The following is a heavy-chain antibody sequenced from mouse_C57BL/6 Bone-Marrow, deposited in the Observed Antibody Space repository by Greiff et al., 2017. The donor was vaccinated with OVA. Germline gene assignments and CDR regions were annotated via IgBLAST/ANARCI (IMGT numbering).Heavy chain of an antibody. V-gene: IGHV5-4*01. D-gene: IGHD4-1*01. CDR1: GFTFSSYA. J-gene: IGHJ2*01. CDR3: ARELGRDYYCDY. Sequence: EVKLMESGGGLVKPGGSLKLSCAASGFTFSSYAMSWVRQTPEKRLEWVATISDGGSYTYYPDNVQGRFTISRDNAKNNLYLQMSHLKSEDTAMYYCARELGRDYYCDYWGPGTTLTVSS. CDR2: ISDGGSYT.